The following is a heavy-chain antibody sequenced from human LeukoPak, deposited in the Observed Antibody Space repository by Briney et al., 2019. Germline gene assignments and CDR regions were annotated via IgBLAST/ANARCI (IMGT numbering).Heavy chain of an antibody. V-gene: IGHV4-59*11. Sequence: NASGTLSLTCTVSGASMSTHYWSWLRQPPGKGLEWIGYLLDSWRTKDNPSLQSRVTLSADTSKNQFSLRLTSVTAADTAVYYCATIRRGSIYGYFDFWGQGILVTVPS. J-gene: IGHJ4*02. CDR3: ATIRRGSIYGYFDF. CDR1: GASMSTHY. CDR2: LLDSWRT. D-gene: IGHD5-18*01.